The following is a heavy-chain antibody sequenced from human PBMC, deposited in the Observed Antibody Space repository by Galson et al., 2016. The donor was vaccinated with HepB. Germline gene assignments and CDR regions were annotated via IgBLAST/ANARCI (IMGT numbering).Heavy chain of an antibody. CDR2: ITAAGGVT. Sequence: SLRLSCAASGFTFRGYAMSWVRQAPGKGLEWLSAITAAGGVTYYADSVKGRLTIARDNPKNTLYLEMSSLRVEDTAVYYCAKDLQVSPLWFGELFPDDWGQGTLVAVSS. D-gene: IGHD3-10*01. J-gene: IGHJ4*02. CDR1: GFTFRGYA. V-gene: IGHV3-23*01. CDR3: AKDLQVSPLWFGELFPDD.